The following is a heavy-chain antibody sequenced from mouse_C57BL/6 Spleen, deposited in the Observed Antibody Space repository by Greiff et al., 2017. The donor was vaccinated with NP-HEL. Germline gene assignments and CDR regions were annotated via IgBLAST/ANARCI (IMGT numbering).Heavy chain of an antibody. CDR2: IDPEDGDT. CDR3: TLYGSSYDWFAY. D-gene: IGHD1-1*01. V-gene: IGHV14-1*01. CDR1: GFNIKDYY. J-gene: IGHJ3*01. Sequence: EVQLQQSGAELVRPGASVKLSCTASGFNIKDYYMHWVKQRPEQGLEWIGRIDPEDGDTEYAPKFQGKATMTADTSSNTAYLQLSSLTSEDTAVYYCTLYGSSYDWFAYWGQGTLVTVSA.